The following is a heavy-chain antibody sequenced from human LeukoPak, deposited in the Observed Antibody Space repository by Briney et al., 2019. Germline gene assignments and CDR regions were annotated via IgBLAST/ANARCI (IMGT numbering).Heavy chain of an antibody. CDR2: INPNTGDT. CDR1: GYTFSAYY. Sequence: ASVKVSCKASGYTFSAYYIHWVRQAPGQGLEWMGWINPNTGDTDYAQRFQGRVTMTRDTSISTAYMELSRLRSDDTAVYYCARVPPHYDSSGYYYTFDYWGQGTLVTVSS. V-gene: IGHV1-2*02. J-gene: IGHJ4*02. CDR3: ARVPPHYDSSGYYYTFDY. D-gene: IGHD3-22*01.